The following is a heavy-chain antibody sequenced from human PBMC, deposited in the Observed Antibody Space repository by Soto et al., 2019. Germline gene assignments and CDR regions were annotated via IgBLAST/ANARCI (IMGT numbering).Heavy chain of an antibody. CDR3: ARHSVTMVRGVKQYYYYYYMDV. CDR2: IYYSGST. J-gene: IGHJ6*03. CDR1: GGSISSSSYY. Sequence: PSETLSLTCTVSGGSISSSSYYWGWIRQPPGKGLEWIGSIYYSGSTNYNPSLKSRVTISVDTSKNQFSLKLSSVTAADTAVYYCARHSVTMVRGVKQYYYYYYMDVWGKGTTVTVSS. V-gene: IGHV4-39*01. D-gene: IGHD3-10*01.